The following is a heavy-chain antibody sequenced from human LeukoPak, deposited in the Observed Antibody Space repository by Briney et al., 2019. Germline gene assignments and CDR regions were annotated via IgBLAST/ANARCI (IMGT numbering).Heavy chain of an antibody. D-gene: IGHD1-26*01. CDR2: IKSKTDGGTT. J-gene: IGHJ4*02. CDR3: TTRAYSGSYYAIDY. CDR1: GFTFSNAW. Sequence: PGGSLRLSCAASGFTFSNAWMNWVRQAPGKGLEWVGRIKSKTDGGTTDYAAPVKGRFTISRDDSKNTLYLQMNSLKTEDTAVYYCTTRAYSGSYYAIDYWGQGTLVTVSS. V-gene: IGHV3-15*07.